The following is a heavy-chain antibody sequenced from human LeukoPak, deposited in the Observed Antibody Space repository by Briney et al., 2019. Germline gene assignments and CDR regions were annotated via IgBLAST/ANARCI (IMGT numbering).Heavy chain of an antibody. CDR3: AKRDAYDTSGFSPLFDY. J-gene: IGHJ4*02. D-gene: IGHD3-22*01. Sequence: PGGSLRLSCAASGFTFSNYAMSRVRQAPGKGLEWVSAITGDGGSSYYADSVKGRFTISRDNSKNTLYLQVTSLRAEDTAVYYCAKRDAYDTSGFSPLFDYWGQGTLVTVSS. CDR2: ITGDGGSS. V-gene: IGHV3-23*01. CDR1: GFTFSNYA.